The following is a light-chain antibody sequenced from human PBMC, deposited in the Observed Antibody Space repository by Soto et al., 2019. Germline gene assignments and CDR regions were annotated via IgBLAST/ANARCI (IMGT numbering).Light chain of an antibody. J-gene: IGLJ3*02. V-gene: IGLV2-14*01. CDR1: SSDIGTYNY. CDR3: SSYTPSSTQV. Sequence: QSALTQPASVSGSPGQSITISCTGTSSDIGTYNYVSWYQQHPGKVPKLMIYEVSNRPSGVSNRFSGSKSGNTASLAISGLQAEDEADYYCSSYTPSSTQVFGGGTKVTVL. CDR2: EVS.